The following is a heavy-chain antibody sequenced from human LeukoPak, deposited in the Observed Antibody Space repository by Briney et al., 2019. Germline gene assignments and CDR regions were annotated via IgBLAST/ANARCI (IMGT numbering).Heavy chain of an antibody. V-gene: IGHV1-2*04. CDR2: INPNSGGT. CDR3: ARDLGGPHSSGPANYYYGMDV. Sequence: ASVKVSCKASGYTFTGYYMHWVRQAPGQGLEWMGWINPNSGGTNYAQKFQGWVTMTRDTSISTAYMELSRLRSDDTAVYYCARDLGGPHSSGPANYYYGMDVWGQGTTVTVSS. CDR1: GYTFTGYY. D-gene: IGHD6-19*01. J-gene: IGHJ6*02.